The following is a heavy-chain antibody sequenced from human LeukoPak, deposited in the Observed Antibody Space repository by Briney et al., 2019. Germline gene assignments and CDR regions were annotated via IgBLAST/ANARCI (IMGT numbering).Heavy chain of an antibody. D-gene: IGHD1-14*01. CDR1: GGSISSGSYY. J-gene: IGHJ3*02. Sequence: SETLSLTCTVSGGSISSGSYYWSWIRQPAGKGLEWIGRIYTSGSTNYNPSLKSRVTISVDTSKNQFSLKLSSVTAADTAVYYCARDLFITSLIDAFDIRGQGTMVTVSS. V-gene: IGHV4-61*02. CDR3: ARDLFITSLIDAFDI. CDR2: IYTSGST.